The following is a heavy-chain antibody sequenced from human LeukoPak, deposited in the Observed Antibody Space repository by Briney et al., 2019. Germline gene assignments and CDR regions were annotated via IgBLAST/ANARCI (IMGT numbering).Heavy chain of an antibody. CDR1: GGSISSDSQY. V-gene: IGHV4-39*01. D-gene: IGHD6-6*01. J-gene: IGHJ6*03. CDR2: IYYSGIT. Sequence: SETLSLTGTVSGGSISSDSQYWGWIRQPPGKGLEWIASIYYSGITYYNPSLKSRVTISEDTSKNQFSLKLSSVTAADTAVYYCARQSIAAKSYYYYYMDVWGKGTTVTVSS. CDR3: ARQSIAAKSYYYYYMDV.